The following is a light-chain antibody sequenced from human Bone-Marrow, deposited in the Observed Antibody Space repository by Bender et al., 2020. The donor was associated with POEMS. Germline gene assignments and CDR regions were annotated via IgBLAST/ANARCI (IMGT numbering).Light chain of an antibody. CDR1: SSDVGTYNL. CDR2: EGS. CDR3: CSYADNSVWV. Sequence: QSALTQPASVSGSPGQSITISCTGTSSDVGTYNLVSWYQQHPGKAPKLIIYEGSKRPSGVSDRFSGSKSGNTASLTISGLQPEDEADYYCCSYADNSVWVFGGGTKLTVL. J-gene: IGLJ3*02. V-gene: IGLV2-23*01.